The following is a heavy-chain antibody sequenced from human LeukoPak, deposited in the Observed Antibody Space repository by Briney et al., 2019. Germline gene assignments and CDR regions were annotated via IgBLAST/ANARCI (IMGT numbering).Heavy chain of an antibody. CDR2: INWNGGST. D-gene: IGHD6-19*01. CDR3: AKEQGVRSRIAVAGTKRAFAFDI. J-gene: IGHJ3*02. CDR1: GFTFKNAW. Sequence: GGSLRLSCAASGFTFKNAWMSWVRQAPGKGLEWVSGINWNGGSTGYADSVKGRFTISRDNAKNSLYLQMNSLRAEDTAVYYCAKEQGVRSRIAVAGTKRAFAFDIWGQGTMVTVSS. V-gene: IGHV3-20*04.